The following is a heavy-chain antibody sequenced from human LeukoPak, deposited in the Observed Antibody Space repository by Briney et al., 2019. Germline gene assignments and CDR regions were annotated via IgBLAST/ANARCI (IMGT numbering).Heavy chain of an antibody. CDR2: IYPDDSDT. J-gene: IGHJ5*02. V-gene: IGHV5-51*01. CDR3: ARRNGAAADTWFDP. CDR1: GYRFTTYW. D-gene: IGHD6-13*01. Sequence: GESLKISCKGFGYRFTTYWIAWVRQMPGKGLEWMGIIYPDDSDTRYSPSFQGQVTISADKSISTAYLQWSSLKASDTAMYYCARRNGAAADTWFDPWGQGTLVTVSS.